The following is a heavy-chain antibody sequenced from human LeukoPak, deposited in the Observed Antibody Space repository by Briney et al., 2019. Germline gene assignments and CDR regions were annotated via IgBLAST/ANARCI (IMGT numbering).Heavy chain of an antibody. CDR3: ARDSVSSGWSSDTYYFDY. D-gene: IGHD6-19*01. CDR2: IKEEGSEK. J-gene: IGHJ4*02. CDR1: GFTFSSYW. V-gene: IGHV3-7*03. Sequence: QPGGSLRLSCAASGFTFSSYWMSWVRQAPGKGLEWVANIKEEGSEKYYVDSVKGRFTISRDNAKNSLYLQMNSLRAEDTAVYYCARDSVSSGWSSDTYYFDYWGQGTLVTVSS.